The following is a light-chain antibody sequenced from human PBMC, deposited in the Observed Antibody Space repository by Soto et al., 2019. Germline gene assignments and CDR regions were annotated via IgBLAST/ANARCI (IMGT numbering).Light chain of an antibody. CDR3: QPRSKWPLT. J-gene: IGKJ4*01. V-gene: IGKV3-11*02. CDR1: QRVSRY. Sequence: DIVLTQSPATLSLSPGERATLSCRASQRVSRYLAWYQQKPGQAPRLLIYDASNRATGITARFSASGSGRDFTLTSSSIEAEYFAVYYCQPRSKWPLTFGGGTKVEIK. CDR2: DAS.